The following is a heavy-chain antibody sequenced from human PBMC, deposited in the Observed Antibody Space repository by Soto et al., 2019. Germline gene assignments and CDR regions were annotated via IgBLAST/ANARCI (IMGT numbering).Heavy chain of an antibody. Sequence: PSETLSLTCAVYGGFLSESYWTWIRQPAGGGLEWIGRINSDGNTNYSPALKSRVTMSVDPSRKHFSLNLTSVTAADTASYFCARARRLENWFDPWGPGIQVTVSS. V-gene: IGHV4-59*10. J-gene: IGHJ5*02. CDR1: GGFLSESY. CDR2: INSDGNT. D-gene: IGHD5-12*01. CDR3: ARARRLENWFDP.